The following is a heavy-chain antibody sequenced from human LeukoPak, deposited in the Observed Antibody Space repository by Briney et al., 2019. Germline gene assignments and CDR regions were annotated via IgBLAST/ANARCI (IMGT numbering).Heavy chain of an antibody. V-gene: IGHV4-34*01. CDR3: ARNIVVVPAAIERDDAFDI. D-gene: IGHD2-2*01. J-gene: IGHJ3*02. Sequence: ASETLSLTCAVYGGSFSGYYWSWIRQPPGKGLEWIGEINHSGSTNYNPSLKSRVTISVDTSKNQFSLKLSSVTAADTAVYYCARNIVVVPAAIERDDAFDIWGQGTMVTVSS. CDR1: GGSFSGYY. CDR2: INHSGST.